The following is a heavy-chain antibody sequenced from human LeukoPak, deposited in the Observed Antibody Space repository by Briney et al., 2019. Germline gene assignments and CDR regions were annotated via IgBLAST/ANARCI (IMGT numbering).Heavy chain of an antibody. CDR1: GGSINSYY. Sequence: SETLSLTCTVSGGSINSYYWSWIRQPPGKGLEWIGYIYYSGSTNYNPSLKSRVTISVDTSKNQFSLKLSSVTAADTAVYYCAVYSSSWTLGYWGQGTLVTVSS. V-gene: IGHV4-59*01. D-gene: IGHD6-13*01. CDR2: IYYSGST. CDR3: AVYSSSWTLGY. J-gene: IGHJ4*02.